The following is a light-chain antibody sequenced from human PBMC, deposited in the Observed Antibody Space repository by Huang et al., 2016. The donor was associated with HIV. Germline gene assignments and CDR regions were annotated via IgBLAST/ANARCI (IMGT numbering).Light chain of an antibody. CDR1: QGLANY. CDR2: DAS. Sequence: EIVLTQSPATLSLSPGERATLSCRASQGLANYLAWYQQKPGQAPRLLIDDASNRATGIPARFSGSGSGTDFTLTSSSLEPEDFAVYYCQQRGNWQLTFGGGTKVEIK. CDR3: QQRGNWQLT. J-gene: IGKJ4*01. V-gene: IGKV3-11*01.